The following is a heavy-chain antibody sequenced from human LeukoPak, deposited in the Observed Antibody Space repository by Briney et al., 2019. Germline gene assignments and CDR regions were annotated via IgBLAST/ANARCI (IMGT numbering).Heavy chain of an antibody. CDR2: IIPIFGTA. CDR1: GGTFSSYA. J-gene: IGHJ6*03. V-gene: IGHV1-69*06. D-gene: IGHD4-17*01. Sequence: SVKVSCNASGGTFSSYAISWVRQAPGQGLEWMGGIIPIFGTANYAQKFQGRVTITADKSTSTAYMELSSLRSEDTAVYYCARDAVLYDYGDPRVVDYYYYYYMDVWGKGTTVTVSS. CDR3: ARDAVLYDYGDPRVVDYYYYYYMDV.